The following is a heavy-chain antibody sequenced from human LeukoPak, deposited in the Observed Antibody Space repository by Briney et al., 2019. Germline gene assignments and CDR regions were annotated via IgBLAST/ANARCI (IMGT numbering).Heavy chain of an antibody. V-gene: IGHV3-74*01. CDR3: ARVPGVTRYFDY. D-gene: IGHD4-23*01. Sequence: PGGSLRLSCAASGFTFSKYWMLWVRQAPGKGLESVSRINTDGTVTTYADSVKGRFTVSRDNADNTMFLQMNSVRDEDTAVYYCARVPGVTRYFDYWGQGNLVTVSS. CDR2: INTDGTVT. CDR1: GFTFSKYW. J-gene: IGHJ4*02.